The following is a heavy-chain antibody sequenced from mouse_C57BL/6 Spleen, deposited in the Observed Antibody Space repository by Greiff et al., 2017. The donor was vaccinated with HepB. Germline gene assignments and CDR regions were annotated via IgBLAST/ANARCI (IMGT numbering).Heavy chain of an antibody. J-gene: IGHJ4*01. CDR1: GYTFTSYW. CDR3: ALYYYGSSYVGAMDY. CDR2: IYPSDSET. V-gene: IGHV1-61*01. Sequence: QVQLQQPGAELVRPGSSVKLSCKASGYTFTSYWMDWVKQRPGQGLEWIGNIYPSDSETHYNQKFKDKATLTVDKSSSTAYMQLSSLTSEDSAVYYCALYYYGSSYVGAMDYWGQGTSVTVSS. D-gene: IGHD1-1*01.